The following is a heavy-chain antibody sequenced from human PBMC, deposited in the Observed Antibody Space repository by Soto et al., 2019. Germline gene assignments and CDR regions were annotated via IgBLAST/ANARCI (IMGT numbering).Heavy chain of an antibody. J-gene: IGHJ6*02. Sequence: QITLKEAGPTLVQPTQTLTLTCTFSGFSLSTTGEGVFWIRQPPGKAPEWLALVPWNDDKRYSASLRPRLTIRKDTSRNKVVLSLTNLDPVDTGTYYCAQRRLGDTSPDYNGLDVWGQGTTVIVSS. V-gene: IGHV2-5*01. CDR3: AQRRLGDTSPDYNGLDV. CDR1: GFSLSTTGEG. CDR2: VPWNDDK. D-gene: IGHD3-3*01.